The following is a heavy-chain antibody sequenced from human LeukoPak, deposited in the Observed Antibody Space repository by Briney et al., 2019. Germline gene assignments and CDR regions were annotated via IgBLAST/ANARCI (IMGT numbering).Heavy chain of an antibody. Sequence: SETLSLTCTVSGGSISSYYWSWIRQPPGKGLEWIGYIYYSGSTNYNPSLKSRVTISVDTSKNQFSLKLSSVTAADTAVYYCARGNYYGSGSLSAYYYYYYMDVWGKGTTVTISS. CDR2: IYYSGST. D-gene: IGHD3-10*01. CDR3: ARGNYYGSGSLSAYYYYYYMDV. V-gene: IGHV4-59*01. J-gene: IGHJ6*03. CDR1: GGSISSYY.